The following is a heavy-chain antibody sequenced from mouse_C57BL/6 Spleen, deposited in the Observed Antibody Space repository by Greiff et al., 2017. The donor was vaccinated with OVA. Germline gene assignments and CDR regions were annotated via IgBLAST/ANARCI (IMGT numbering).Heavy chain of an antibody. J-gene: IGHJ3*01. CDR2: INPNNGGT. V-gene: IGHV1-26*01. CDR3: ARERELTWFAY. Sequence: VQLQQSGPELVKPGASVKISCKASGYTFTDYYMNWVKQSHGKSLEWIGDINPNNGGTSYNQKFKGKATLTVDKSSSTAYMELRSLTSEDSAVYYCARERELTWFAYWGQGTLVTVSA. CDR1: GYTFTDYY.